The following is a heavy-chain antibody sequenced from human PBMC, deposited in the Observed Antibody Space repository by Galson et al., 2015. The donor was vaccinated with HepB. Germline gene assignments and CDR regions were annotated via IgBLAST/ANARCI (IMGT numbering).Heavy chain of an antibody. J-gene: IGHJ2*01. CDR2: IYYSGST. Sequence: QVQLQESGPGLVKPSETLSLTCTVSGGSISSYYWSWIRQPPGKGLEWIGYIYYSGSTNYNPSLKSRVTISVDTSKNQFSLKLSSVTAADTAVYYCARHAIVSYWYFDLWGRGTLVTVSS. V-gene: IGHV4-59*08. D-gene: IGHD5/OR15-5a*01. CDR3: ARHAIVSYWYFDL. CDR1: GGSISSYY.